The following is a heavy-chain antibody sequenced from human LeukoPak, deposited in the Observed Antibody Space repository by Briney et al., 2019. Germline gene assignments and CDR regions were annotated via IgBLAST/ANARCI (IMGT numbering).Heavy chain of an antibody. CDR1: GFTFSSYA. D-gene: IGHD6-25*01. Sequence: GGSLRLSCAASGFTFSSYAMSWVRQAPGKGLEWVSAISFSGANTYYADSVRGRFTISRDNLKNTLYLQMNSLGAEDTAVYFCAKEVKAATNWFDPWGQGTLVTVSS. V-gene: IGHV3-23*01. CDR3: AKEVKAATNWFDP. CDR2: ISFSGANT. J-gene: IGHJ5*02.